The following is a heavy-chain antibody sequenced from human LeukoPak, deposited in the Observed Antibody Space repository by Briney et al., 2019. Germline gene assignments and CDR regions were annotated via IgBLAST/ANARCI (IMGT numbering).Heavy chain of an antibody. D-gene: IGHD5-18*01. CDR3: GRGRDTAMVEH. CDR1: GGSFSGYY. J-gene: IGHJ1*01. Sequence: SETLSLTCAVYGGSFSGYYWSWIRQPPGKGLEWIGEINHSGSTNYNPSLKSRVTISVDTSKNQFSLKLSSVTAADTAVYYCGRGRDTAMVEHWGQGTLVTVSS. V-gene: IGHV4-34*01. CDR2: INHSGST.